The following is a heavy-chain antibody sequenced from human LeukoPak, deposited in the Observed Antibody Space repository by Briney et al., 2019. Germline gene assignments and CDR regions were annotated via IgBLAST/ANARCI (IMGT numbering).Heavy chain of an antibody. CDR3: ARDQYYQLLL. V-gene: IGHV3-74*03. Sequence: SGGSLRLFCAGSGFTFRGYWIHWVRQVPGKGLVWVSRINGDGSSATYADSVKGRFTISRDDAKNTVYLQMNNLRAEDTAVYYCARDQYYQLLLWGQGSLVTVSP. J-gene: IGHJ4*02. D-gene: IGHD2-2*01. CDR1: GFTFRGYW. CDR2: INGDGSSA.